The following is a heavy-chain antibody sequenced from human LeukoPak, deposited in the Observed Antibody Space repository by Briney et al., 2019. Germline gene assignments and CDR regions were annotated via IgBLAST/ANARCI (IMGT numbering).Heavy chain of an antibody. CDR3: ARFPHGGNRYFDL. V-gene: IGHV4-59*01. J-gene: IGHJ2*01. Sequence: SETLSLTCTVSGGSISSYYWSWIRQPPGKGLEWIGYIYYSGSTNYNPSLKSRVTISVDTSKNQFSLKLSSVTAADTAVYYCARFPHGGNRYFDLWGRGTLVTVSS. D-gene: IGHD4-23*01. CDR1: GGSISSYY. CDR2: IYYSGST.